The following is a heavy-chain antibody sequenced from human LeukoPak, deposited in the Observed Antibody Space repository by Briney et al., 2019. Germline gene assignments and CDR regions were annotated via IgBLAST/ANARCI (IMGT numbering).Heavy chain of an antibody. J-gene: IGHJ6*02. Sequence: GGSLRLSCAASGFTFSSYGMHWVRQAPGKGLEWVAVISYDGSNKYYADSVKGRFTISRDNSKNTLYLQMNSLRDEDTAVYYCARVYGSGSHYYYGMDVWGQGTTVTVSS. CDR3: ARVYGSGSHYYYGMDV. V-gene: IGHV3-30*03. CDR2: ISYDGSNK. D-gene: IGHD3-10*01. CDR1: GFTFSSYG.